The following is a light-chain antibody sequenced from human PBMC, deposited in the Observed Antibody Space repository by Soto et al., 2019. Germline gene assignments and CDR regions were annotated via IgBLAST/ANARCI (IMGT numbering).Light chain of an antibody. CDR1: SSDVGGYNF. Sequence: QSVLTQPASVSGSPGQSITISCTGTSSDVGGYNFVSWYQQHPGKPPKLMIYDVINRPSGFFNRFSGSKSGNTASLTISGLQAEDEADYYCSSYTSSSTYVFGTGTKVTVL. J-gene: IGLJ1*01. V-gene: IGLV2-14*03. CDR2: DVI. CDR3: SSYTSSSTYV.